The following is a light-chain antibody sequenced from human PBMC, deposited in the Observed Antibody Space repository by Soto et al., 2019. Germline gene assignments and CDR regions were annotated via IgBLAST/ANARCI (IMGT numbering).Light chain of an antibody. J-gene: IGKJ5*01. CDR2: GAS. Sequence: EIVLTQSPGTLSLSPGDRATLSCSASQSFTSSSLAWYQQKPGHAPRLLIYGASSRATGIPDRLSGSGSETDFTLTISRLEPDYFAVYYCQQYGSSPPYTFGQGTRLEIK. CDR1: QSFTSSS. V-gene: IGKV3-20*01. CDR3: QQYGSSPPYT.